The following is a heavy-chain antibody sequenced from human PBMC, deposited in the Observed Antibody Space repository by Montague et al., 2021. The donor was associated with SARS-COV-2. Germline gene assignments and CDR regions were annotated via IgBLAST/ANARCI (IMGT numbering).Heavy chain of an antibody. D-gene: IGHD3-10*01. V-gene: IGHV4-34*01. Sequence: SWIRQPPGKGLEWIGEINHSGSTNYNPSLKSRVTISVDTSKNQFSLKLSSVTAADTAVYYCAIPMVRGFSRAFDIWGQGTMVTVSS. CDR2: INHSGST. CDR3: AIPMVRGFSRAFDI. J-gene: IGHJ3*02.